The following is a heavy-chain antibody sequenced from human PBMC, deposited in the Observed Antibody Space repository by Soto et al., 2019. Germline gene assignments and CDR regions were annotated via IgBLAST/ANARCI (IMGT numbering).Heavy chain of an antibody. J-gene: IGHJ5*02. Sequence: EVQLVESGGGLVKPGGSLRLSCAASGLTFTIWSMNWVRQAPGRGPEWLSSISSSSSHIYYADSVKGRFTISRDNAKNSLYLQMNSLRAEDTAVYYCARHADSIMVSNHFDPWGQGTLVTVSS. V-gene: IGHV3-21*01. CDR3: ARHADSIMVSNHFDP. CDR1: GLTFTIWS. D-gene: IGHD3-16*01. CDR2: ISSSSSHI.